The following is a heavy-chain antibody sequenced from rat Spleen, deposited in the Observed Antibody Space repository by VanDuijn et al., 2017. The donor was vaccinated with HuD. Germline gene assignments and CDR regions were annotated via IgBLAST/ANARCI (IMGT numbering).Heavy chain of an antibody. D-gene: IGHD4-2*01. J-gene: IGHJ3*01. Sequence: EVQLVESGGVLVQPGRSMKLSCAASGFTFSDYYMAWVRQAPKKGLEWVASISYEGNTAFYGDSMKGRFTISRDNAISTLYLQVSSLRSEDTATYYCATGIHWFTSWGQGTLVTVSS. CDR3: ATGIHWFTS. CDR1: GFTFSDYY. V-gene: IGHV5-22*01. CDR2: ISYEGNTA.